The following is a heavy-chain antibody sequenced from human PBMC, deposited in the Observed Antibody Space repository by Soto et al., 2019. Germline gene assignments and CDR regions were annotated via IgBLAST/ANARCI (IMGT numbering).Heavy chain of an antibody. CDR3: ARMNYYDTSGYPFDY. Sequence: SETLSLTCTVSGGSLSSYYWSWIRQPPGKGLEWIGYIYYSGSTNYNPSLKSRVTISVDTSKNQFSLKLSSVTAADTAVYYCARMNYYDTSGYPFDYWGQGMMVTVSS. D-gene: IGHD3-22*01. CDR1: GGSLSSYY. CDR2: IYYSGST. V-gene: IGHV4-59*01. J-gene: IGHJ4*02.